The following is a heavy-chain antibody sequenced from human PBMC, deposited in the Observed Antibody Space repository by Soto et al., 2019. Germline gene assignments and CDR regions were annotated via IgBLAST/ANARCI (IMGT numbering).Heavy chain of an antibody. J-gene: IGHJ6*02. CDR1: GYTFSDFD. V-gene: IGHV1-8*01. Sequence: DLEQSGAEVKRPGASVKVSCKASGYTFSDFDINWLRQASGQGLEWMGWMNAKSGDTFFAQRFQGKFNMTWDTSLSTAFMEVGSLTSDDTAMYYCARGNPFNYAGFDVWGQGTTVAVSS. D-gene: IGHD3-16*01. CDR3: ARGNPFNYAGFDV. CDR2: MNAKSGDT.